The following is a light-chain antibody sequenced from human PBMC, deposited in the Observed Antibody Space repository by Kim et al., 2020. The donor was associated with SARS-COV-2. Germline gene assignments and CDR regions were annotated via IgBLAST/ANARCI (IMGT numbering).Light chain of an antibody. V-gene: IGLV2-14*03. CDR3: SSYSSSSTLV. CDR2: DVT. J-gene: IGLJ3*02. Sequence: GQSITISCTGTKSDIGDYNYVSWYQQHPGEAPKLIIYDVTARPSGVSDRFSGSKSASTASLTISGLQAEDEADYFCSSYSSSSTLVFGGGTQLTVL. CDR1: KSDIGDYNY.